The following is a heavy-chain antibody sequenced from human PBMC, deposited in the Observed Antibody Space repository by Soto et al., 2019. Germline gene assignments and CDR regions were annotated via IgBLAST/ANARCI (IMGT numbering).Heavy chain of an antibody. CDR2: IYSGGST. Sequence: GGSLSLSCAASGFTVSSNYMSWVRQAPGKGLEWVSVIYSGGSTYYADSVKGRFTISRDNSKNTLYLQMNSLRAEDTAVYYCARDHYYGLYAFDIWGQGTMVTVSS. J-gene: IGHJ3*02. V-gene: IGHV3-66*01. D-gene: IGHD3-10*01. CDR3: ARDHYYGLYAFDI. CDR1: GFTVSSNY.